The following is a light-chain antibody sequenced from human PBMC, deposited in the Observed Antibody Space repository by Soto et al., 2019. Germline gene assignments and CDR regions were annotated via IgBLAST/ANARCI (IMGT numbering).Light chain of an antibody. V-gene: IGLV2-23*01. Sequence: QSVLTQPASVSGSPGQSITISCTGTSSDVGSYNLVSWYQHHPGKAPKLMIYEGSNRPSGVSTRFSGSKSGNTASLTISGLQAEDEADYYCSSYAGAVVFGGGTKLTAL. J-gene: IGLJ2*01. CDR1: SSDVGSYNL. CDR3: SSYAGAVV. CDR2: EGS.